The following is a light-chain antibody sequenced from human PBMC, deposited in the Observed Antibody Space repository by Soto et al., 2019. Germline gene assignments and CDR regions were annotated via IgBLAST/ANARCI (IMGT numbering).Light chain of an antibody. V-gene: IGKV3-20*01. CDR3: QQYGGVPYT. Sequence: EVVLTQSPATLSVSPGERATLSCRASQTVSRSLAWYQQRLGQAPRLLIYGASSGATGIPDRFSGSGSGTDFTLTISRLEPEDFAIYYCQQYGGVPYTFGQGTKLEIK. CDR1: QTVSRS. CDR2: GAS. J-gene: IGKJ2*01.